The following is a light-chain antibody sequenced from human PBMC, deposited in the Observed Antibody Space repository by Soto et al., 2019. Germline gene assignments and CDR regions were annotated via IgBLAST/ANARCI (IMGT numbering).Light chain of an antibody. CDR1: QSISSY. Sequence: SQMTQSPSSLSASVGDRVTITCRSSQSISSYLNWYQQKPGKAPKLLIYAASSLQSGVPSRFSGSGSGTDFTLTISSLQPEDFATYYCQQSYRTWTFGQGTKVDIK. V-gene: IGKV1-39*01. CDR3: QQSYRTWT. J-gene: IGKJ1*01. CDR2: AAS.